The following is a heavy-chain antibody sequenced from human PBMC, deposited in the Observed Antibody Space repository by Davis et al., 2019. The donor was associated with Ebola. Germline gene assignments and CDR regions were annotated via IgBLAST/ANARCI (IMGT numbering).Heavy chain of an antibody. CDR3: AKRIPRRQFDY. D-gene: IGHD2-15*01. J-gene: IGHJ4*02. V-gene: IGHV3-23*01. Sequence: GSLKISCAASGFTFSTNTMSWVRQGPGKGLEWVSSISEGGDKTAYADSVKGRFIVSRDNSKNTLYLQMNSLRAEDTAVYFCAKRIPRRQFDYWGQGILVTVSS. CDR2: ISEGGDKT. CDR1: GFTFSTNT.